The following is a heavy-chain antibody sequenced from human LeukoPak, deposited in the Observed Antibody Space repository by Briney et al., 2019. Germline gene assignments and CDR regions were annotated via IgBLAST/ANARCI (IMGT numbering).Heavy chain of an antibody. D-gene: IGHD3-3*01. V-gene: IGHV4-38-2*01. J-gene: IGHJ6*03. Sequence: PSETLSLTCVVSGYSISSGYYWDWIRQPPGRGLEWIGEINHSGSTNYNPSLKSRVTISVDTSKNQFSLKLSSVTAADTAVYYCARRRSGYYRHYYYYMDVWGKGTTVTVSS. CDR2: INHSGST. CDR1: GYSISSGYY. CDR3: ARRRSGYYRHYYYYMDV.